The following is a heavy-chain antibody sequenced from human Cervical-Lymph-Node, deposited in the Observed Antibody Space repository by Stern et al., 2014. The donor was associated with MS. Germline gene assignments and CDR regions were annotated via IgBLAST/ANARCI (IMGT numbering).Heavy chain of an antibody. Sequence: QVTLKESGPTLVKPTQTLTLTCTFSGISLSTSGVGVGWIRQPPGKALEWLAHIYWDDDKRYSPSLKSRLTITKDTSKNQVVLTMTNMDPVDTATYYCAHRRSYYGSGSYYNAFDYWGQGTLVTVSS. D-gene: IGHD3-10*01. CDR3: AHRRSYYGSGSYYNAFDY. J-gene: IGHJ4*02. CDR2: IYWDDDK. CDR1: GISLSTSGVG. V-gene: IGHV2-5*02.